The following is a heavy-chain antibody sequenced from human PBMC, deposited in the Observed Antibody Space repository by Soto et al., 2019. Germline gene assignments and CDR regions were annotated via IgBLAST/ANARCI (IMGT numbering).Heavy chain of an antibody. CDR1: GGSISSYY. CDR2: IYTSGST. CDR3: ATTLYSSSSGWFDP. J-gene: IGHJ5*02. V-gene: IGHV4-4*07. D-gene: IGHD6-6*01. Sequence: KTSETLSLTCTVSGGSISSYYWSWIRQPAGKGLEWIGRIYTSGSTNYNPSLKSRVTMSVDTSKNQFSLKLSSVTAADTAVYYCATTLYSSSSGWFDPWGQGTLVTVSS.